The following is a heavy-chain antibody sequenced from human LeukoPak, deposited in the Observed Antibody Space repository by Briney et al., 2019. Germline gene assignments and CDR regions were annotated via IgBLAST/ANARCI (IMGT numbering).Heavy chain of an antibody. CDR2: IRYDGNNK. D-gene: IGHD1-14*01. V-gene: IGHV3-30*02. CDR3: ARTYNPDY. CDR1: GFTFSSTG. Sequence: GGSLRLSCTASGFTFSSTGMHWVRQAPGKGREWVSYIRYDGNNKYYGDSVKVLLTVSRDNSKNKMYLQMNSLRVEDTAVYYCARTYNPDYWGQGTLVTVSS. J-gene: IGHJ4*02.